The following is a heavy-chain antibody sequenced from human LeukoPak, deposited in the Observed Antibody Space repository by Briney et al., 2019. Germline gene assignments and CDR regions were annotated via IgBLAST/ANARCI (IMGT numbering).Heavy chain of an antibody. D-gene: IGHD5-18*01. V-gene: IGHV3-23*01. J-gene: IGHJ4*02. CDR1: GFTFGSYA. CDR3: WKGLGPYGYIGFDN. Sequence: GGSLRLSCAASGFTFGSYAMTWVRQAPGKGLEWVSAINGGGDTTYYADSVKGRFTVSRDKSTNTLCLQKSSLMGEDSAMYYCWKGLGPYGYIGFDNWGQGTLVTVSS. CDR2: INGGGDTT.